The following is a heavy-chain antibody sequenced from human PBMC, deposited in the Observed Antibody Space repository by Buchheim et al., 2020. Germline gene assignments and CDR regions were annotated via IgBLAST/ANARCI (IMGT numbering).Heavy chain of an antibody. CDR2: INAGNGNT. D-gene: IGHD6-6*01. J-gene: IGHJ6*02. CDR3: ARDPEAARPGGAGYYYYYYGMDV. Sequence: QVQLVQSGAEVKKPGASVMVSCKASGYTFTSYAMHWVRQAPGQRLEWMGWINAGNGNTKYSQKFQGRVTITRDTSASTAYMELSSRRSEDTAVYYCARDPEAARPGGAGYYYYYYGMDVWGQGTT. CDR1: GYTFTSYA. V-gene: IGHV1-3*01.